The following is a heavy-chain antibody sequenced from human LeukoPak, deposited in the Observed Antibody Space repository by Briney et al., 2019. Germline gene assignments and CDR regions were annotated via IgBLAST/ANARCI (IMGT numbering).Heavy chain of an antibody. V-gene: IGHV4-39*07. D-gene: IGHD3-22*01. CDR3: AGTPQEYYYDSSGYYPDY. CDR2: IYYSGST. J-gene: IGHJ4*02. CDR1: GGSISSSSYY. Sequence: SETLSLTCTVSGGSISSSSYYWGWIRQPPGKGLEWIGSIYYSGSTYYNPSLKSRVTMSVDTSKNQFSLKLSSVTAADTAVYYCAGTPQEYYYDSSGYYPDYWGQGTLVTVSS.